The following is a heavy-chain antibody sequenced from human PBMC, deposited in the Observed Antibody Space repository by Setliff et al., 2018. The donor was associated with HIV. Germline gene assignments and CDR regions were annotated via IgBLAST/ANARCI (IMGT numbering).Heavy chain of an antibody. Sequence: ETLSLTCTVSGGSMSSSSYYWGWIRQPPGKGLEWIGSIYSSGSTYYNPSLKSRVTLSVDMSKNQFSLNLSSVTAADTAVYYCAREAYCSGGSCYYFDYWGQGTLVTVSS. D-gene: IGHD2-15*01. CDR2: IYSSGST. CDR3: AREAYCSGGSCYYFDY. CDR1: GGSMSSSSYY. V-gene: IGHV4-39*07. J-gene: IGHJ4*02.